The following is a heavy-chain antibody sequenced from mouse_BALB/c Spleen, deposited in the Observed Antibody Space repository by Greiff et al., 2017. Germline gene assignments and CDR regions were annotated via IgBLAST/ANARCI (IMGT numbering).Heavy chain of an antibody. CDR3: NAGGYYGWFAY. D-gene: IGHD1-1*01. Sequence: VQLKESGAELVRSGASVKLSCTASGFNIKDYYIHWVKQRPEQGLEWIGWIDPENGDTEYAPKFQGKATMTADTSSNTAYLQLSSLTSEDTAVYYCNAGGYYGWFAYWGQGTLVTVSA. CDR2: IDPENGDT. CDR1: GFNIKDYY. J-gene: IGHJ3*01. V-gene: IGHV14-4*02.